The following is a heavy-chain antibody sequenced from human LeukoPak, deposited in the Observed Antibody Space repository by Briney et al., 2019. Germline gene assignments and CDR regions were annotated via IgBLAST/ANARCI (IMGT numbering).Heavy chain of an antibody. V-gene: IGHV3-33*06. CDR3: AKDPGHYFDY. J-gene: IGHJ4*02. D-gene: IGHD7-27*01. CDR2: IWYDGSNK. CDR1: GFTFSSYG. Sequence: PGRSLRLSCAASGFTFSSYGMHWVRQAPGKGLEWVAVIWYDGSNKYYADSVKGRFTISRDNSKNTLYLQMNSLRAEDTAVYYCAKDPGHYFDYWGQGSLVTVSS.